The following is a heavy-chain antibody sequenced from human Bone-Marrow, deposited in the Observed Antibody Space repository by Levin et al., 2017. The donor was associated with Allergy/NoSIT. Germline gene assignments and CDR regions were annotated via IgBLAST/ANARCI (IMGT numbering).Heavy chain of an antibody. J-gene: IGHJ4*02. CDR3: ARVPIERRGYFDY. V-gene: IGHV3-21*01. D-gene: IGHD1-1*01. CDR2: ISSSSSYI. Sequence: GGSLRLSCAASGFTFSSYSMNWVRQAPGKGLEWVSSISSSSSYIYYADSVKGRFTISRDNAKNSLYLQMNSLRAEDTAVYYCARVPIERRGYFDYWGQGTLVTVSS. CDR1: GFTFSSYS.